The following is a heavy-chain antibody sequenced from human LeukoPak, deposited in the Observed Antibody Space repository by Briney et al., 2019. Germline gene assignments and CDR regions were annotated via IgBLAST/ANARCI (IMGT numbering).Heavy chain of an antibody. CDR2: IYYSGST. CDR3: ARHGALCTGGSCTRFDP. Sequence: SETLSLTCTVSGGSISCSNYYWGWIRQPPGKGLEWIGTIYYSGSTYYNSSLKSRVTISVDTSKNHFSLKASSVTAIDTAMYYCARHGALCTGGSCTRFDPWGQGTLVTVSS. J-gene: IGHJ5*02. D-gene: IGHD2-15*01. V-gene: IGHV4-39*01. CDR1: GGSISCSNYY.